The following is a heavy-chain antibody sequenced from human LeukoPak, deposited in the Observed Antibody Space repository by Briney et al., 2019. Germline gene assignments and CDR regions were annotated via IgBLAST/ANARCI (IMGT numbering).Heavy chain of an antibody. CDR2: IYSGGSA. D-gene: IGHD3-22*01. V-gene: IGHV3-53*01. Sequence: GGSLRLSCAASGFTVSSNYMSWVRQAPGKGLEWVSVIYSGGSAYHPDSVKGRFTISRDNSKNTLYLQMNSLRAEDTAVYYCARDHGGDSTAYTDYWGQGTLVTVSS. J-gene: IGHJ4*02. CDR1: GFTVSSNY. CDR3: ARDHGGDSTAYTDY.